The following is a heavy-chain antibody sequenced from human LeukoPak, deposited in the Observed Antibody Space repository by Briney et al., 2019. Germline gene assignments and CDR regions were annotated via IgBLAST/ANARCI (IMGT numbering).Heavy chain of an antibody. J-gene: IGHJ4*02. D-gene: IGHD3-22*01. Sequence: SETLSLTCTVSGYSITSGYYWGWIRQPPGKGLEWIGSIYHSGSTFYNPFLKSRVTISVDTSKNQFSLKLGSVTAADTAVYYCAKDYYDSSGYSRLYYFDYWGQGTLVTVSS. CDR1: GYSITSGYY. CDR2: IYHSGST. V-gene: IGHV4-38-2*02. CDR3: AKDYYDSSGYSRLYYFDY.